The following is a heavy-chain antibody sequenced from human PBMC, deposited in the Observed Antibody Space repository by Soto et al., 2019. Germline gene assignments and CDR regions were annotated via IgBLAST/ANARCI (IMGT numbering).Heavy chain of an antibody. CDR3: TRDQGGSYDSWFDP. D-gene: IGHD1-26*01. Sequence: EVPVVESGGGLVQPGGSLRLSCSFTFSMYSMNWVRQAPGKGLEWVASISSGGDYIKYADSVKGRFTISRDNAKNSVSLQMNSLRVDDTAIYFCTRDQGGSYDSWFDPWGQGTLVTVSS. J-gene: IGHJ5*02. CDR2: ISSGGDYI. V-gene: IGHV3-21*01. CDR1: FTFSMYS.